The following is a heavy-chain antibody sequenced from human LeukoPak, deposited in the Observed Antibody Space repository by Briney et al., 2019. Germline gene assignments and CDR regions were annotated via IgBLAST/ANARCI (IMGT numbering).Heavy chain of an antibody. CDR3: ARHRAQLLWFGELSGYYMDV. D-gene: IGHD3-10*01. V-gene: IGHV4-34*01. CDR2: INHSGST. CDR1: DGSFSGYY. Sequence: SETLSLTCAVYDGSFSGYYWSWIRQPPGKGLEWIGEINHSGSTNYNPSLKSRVTISVDTSKNQFSLTLSSVTAADTAVYYCARHRAQLLWFGELSGYYMDVWGKGTTVTVSS. J-gene: IGHJ6*03.